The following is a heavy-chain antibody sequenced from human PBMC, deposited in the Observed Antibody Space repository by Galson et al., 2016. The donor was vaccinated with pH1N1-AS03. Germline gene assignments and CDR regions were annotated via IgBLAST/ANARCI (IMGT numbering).Heavy chain of an antibody. CDR3: TREATTCGFDI. D-gene: IGHD4-17*01. V-gene: IGHV1-2*02. CDR1: GYIFTGYY. Sequence: SVKVSCKASGYIFTGYYMHWVRQAPGQGLEWMGWINPTSGDTNYAQKFQGRVTMTRDSAISTDYMELRRLRSDDTAMYYCTREATTCGFDIWGQGTVVTVSS. J-gene: IGHJ3*02. CDR2: INPTSGDT.